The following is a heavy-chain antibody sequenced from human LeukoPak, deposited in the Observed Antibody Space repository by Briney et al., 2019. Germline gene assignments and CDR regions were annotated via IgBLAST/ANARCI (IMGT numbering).Heavy chain of an antibody. CDR3: TRRYCSGGSCQKYFQH. J-gene: IGHJ1*01. D-gene: IGHD2-15*01. V-gene: IGHV3-49*03. CDR2: IRSKAYGGTT. Sequence: GGSLRLSCTASGFTFGDYAMSWFRQAPGKGLEWVGFIRSKAYGGTTEYAASVKGRFTISRDDSKSIAYLQMNSLKTEDTAVYYCTRRYCSGGSCQKYFQHWGQGTLVTVSS. CDR1: GFTFGDYA.